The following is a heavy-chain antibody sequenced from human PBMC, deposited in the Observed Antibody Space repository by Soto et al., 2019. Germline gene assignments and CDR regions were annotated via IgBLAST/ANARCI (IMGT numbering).Heavy chain of an antibody. J-gene: IGHJ4*02. CDR1: GFSLSTSGVG. CDR2: IYWDDDK. CDR3: AHRLSRTPASGSGSWGPYYFDY. D-gene: IGHD3-10*01. Sequence: QITLKESGPTLVKPTQTLTLTCTFSGFSLSTSGVGVGWIRQPPGKALEWLALIYWDDDKRYSPSLKSRLTITKDTSKNQVVLTMTNMDPVDTATYYCAHRLSRTPASGSGSWGPYYFDYWCQGTLVTVSS. V-gene: IGHV2-5*02.